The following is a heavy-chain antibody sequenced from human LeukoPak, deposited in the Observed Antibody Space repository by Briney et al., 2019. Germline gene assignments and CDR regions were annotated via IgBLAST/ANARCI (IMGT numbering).Heavy chain of an antibody. CDR3: ARVDSSNWYEYRGYFDY. CDR1: GFTFSSYA. D-gene: IGHD6-13*01. V-gene: IGHV4-59*01. J-gene: IGHJ4*02. CDR2: IYYSGST. Sequence: GSLRLSCAASGFTFSSYAMSWIRQPPGKGLEWIGYIYYSGSTNYNPSLKSRVTISVDTSKNQFSLKLSSVTAADTAVYYCARVDSSNWYEYRGYFDYWGQGTLVTVSS.